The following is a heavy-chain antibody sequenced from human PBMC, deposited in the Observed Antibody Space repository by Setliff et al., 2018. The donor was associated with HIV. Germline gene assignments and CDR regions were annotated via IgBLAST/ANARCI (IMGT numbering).Heavy chain of an antibody. Sequence: KPSETLSLTCTVSGGPSGSLTSTSYYWGWIRQPPGGGLEWIGSIYFGGTTYYSPSLKSRVTISIPTSRNQFSLILTSVTAAGTAVYYCARASGAWPYYYYYMDVWGKGTTVTAP. CDR3: ARASGAWPYYYYYMDV. CDR2: IYFGGTT. D-gene: IGHD3-10*01. J-gene: IGHJ6*03. CDR1: GGPSGSLTSTSYY. V-gene: IGHV4-39*07.